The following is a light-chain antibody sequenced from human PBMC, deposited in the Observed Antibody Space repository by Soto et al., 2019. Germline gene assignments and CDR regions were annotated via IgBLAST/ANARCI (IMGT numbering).Light chain of an antibody. V-gene: IGKV3-11*01. CDR3: QQRSNWPRLT. CDR2: DAS. J-gene: IGKJ4*01. Sequence: EIVFTKSATTLSLSPGERATLSCRASQSVSSYLAWYQQKPGQAPRPLIYDASNRATGIPARFSGSGSGTDFALTISILDSEDFAVYYCQQRSNWPRLTFGGGTKVDIK. CDR1: QSVSSY.